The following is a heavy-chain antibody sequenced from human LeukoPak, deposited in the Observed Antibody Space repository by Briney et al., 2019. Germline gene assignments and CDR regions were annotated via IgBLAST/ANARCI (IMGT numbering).Heavy chain of an antibody. Sequence: TLSLTCTVSGGSISSGGYYWSWIRQHPGKGLEWIGYIYYSGSTYYNPSLKSRVTISVDTSKNQFSLKLSSVTAADTAVYYCARDRVRGNSNPYFDYWGQGTLVTVSS. J-gene: IGHJ4*02. CDR1: GGSISSGGYY. D-gene: IGHD4-11*01. CDR2: IYYSGST. V-gene: IGHV4-31*03. CDR3: ARDRVRGNSNPYFDY.